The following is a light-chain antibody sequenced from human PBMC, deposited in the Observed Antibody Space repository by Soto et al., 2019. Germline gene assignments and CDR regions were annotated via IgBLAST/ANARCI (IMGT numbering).Light chain of an antibody. CDR3: TSYTIYNTHVV. Sequence: QSALTQPASVSGSPGQSITISCTGTSSDVGDYNYVSWYQQHPGKAPKLMIYDVSNRPSGVSNRFSGSKSGNTASLTISGLQAEDEADYYCTSYTIYNTHVVFGGATKVTVL. J-gene: IGLJ2*01. CDR2: DVS. V-gene: IGLV2-14*01. CDR1: SSDVGDYNY.